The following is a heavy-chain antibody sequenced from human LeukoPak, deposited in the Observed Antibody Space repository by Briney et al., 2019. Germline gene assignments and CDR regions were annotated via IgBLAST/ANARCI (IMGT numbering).Heavy chain of an antibody. CDR3: AKVPCSTTTCYSYYMDV. V-gene: IGHV3-30*02. D-gene: IGHD2/OR15-2a*01. J-gene: IGHJ6*03. CDR2: IRYDGSNK. CDR1: GFRFSNYG. Sequence: PGGSLRLSCAASGFRFSNYGMHWVRQAPGEGLEWVAFIRYDGSNKYYGDSVKDRFSISRDNSKNTLYLQMNSLRAEDTAVYYCAKVPCSTTTCYSYYMDVWAKGTTVTVSS.